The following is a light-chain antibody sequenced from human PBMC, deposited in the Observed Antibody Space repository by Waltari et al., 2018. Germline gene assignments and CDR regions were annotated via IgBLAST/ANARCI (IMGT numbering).Light chain of an antibody. CDR3: TSYAGKNILV. CDR1: RSNVGGYNF. CDR2: EVN. V-gene: IGLV2-8*01. Sequence: QSVLPQPPSASGSLGQSVTISCTGARSNVGGYNFVSWYQQHPGKAPKLIIYEVNQRPSGVPDRFSGSKSGNTASLTVSGLLAEDEADYYCTSYAGKNILVFGGGTNLTVL. J-gene: IGLJ3*02.